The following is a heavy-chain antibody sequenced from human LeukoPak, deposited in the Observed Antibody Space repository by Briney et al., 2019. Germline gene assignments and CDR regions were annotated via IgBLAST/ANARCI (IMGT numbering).Heavy chain of an antibody. Sequence: GGSLRLSCAASGFTFSSYGMLWVRQAPGKGLEWVAVISYDGSNKYYADSVKGRFTISRDNSKNTLYLQMNSLRAEDTAVYYCAKSSGDYFDYWGQGTLVTVSS. CDR1: GFTFSSYG. D-gene: IGHD3-16*01. V-gene: IGHV3-30*18. CDR3: AKSSGDYFDY. J-gene: IGHJ4*02. CDR2: ISYDGSNK.